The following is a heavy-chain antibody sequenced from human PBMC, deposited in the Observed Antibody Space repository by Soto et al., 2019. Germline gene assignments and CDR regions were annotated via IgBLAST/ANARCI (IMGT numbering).Heavy chain of an antibody. CDR2: IRPGDSDT. D-gene: IGHD7-27*01. V-gene: IGHV5-51*01. J-gene: IGHJ4*02. CDR1: GYNFRTYW. Sequence: PGESLKISCKGSGYNFRTYWIGWVRQLPGKGLEWMGIIRPGDSDTRYSPSFQGQVTISADNSITTVYLQWSSLRASDTAMYLCARQEDKALGTPFYFDYWGQGTLVTVYS. CDR3: ARQEDKALGTPFYFDY.